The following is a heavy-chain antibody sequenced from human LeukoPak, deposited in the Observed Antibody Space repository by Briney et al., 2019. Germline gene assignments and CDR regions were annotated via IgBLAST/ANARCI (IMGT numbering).Heavy chain of an antibody. CDR2: INPNSGET. D-gene: IGHD3-3*01. CDR3: ARDPRFLAPGNYMDV. V-gene: IGHV1-2*02. Sequence: ASVKVSCKASGYPFTGYYIHWLRQAPGQGLEWMGWINPNSGETRYAQKFQGRVTLTSDTSVRPVYMELSGLKSDDTAVYYCARDPRFLAPGNYMDVWGKGSTVTVSS. J-gene: IGHJ6*03. CDR1: GYPFTGYY.